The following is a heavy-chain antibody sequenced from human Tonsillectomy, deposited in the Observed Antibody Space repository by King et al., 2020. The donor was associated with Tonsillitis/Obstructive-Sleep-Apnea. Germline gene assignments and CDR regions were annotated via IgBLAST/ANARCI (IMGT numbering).Heavy chain of an antibody. V-gene: IGHV3-53*01. D-gene: IGHD3-10*01. Sequence: VQLVESGGGLIQPGGSLRLSCAASGFTVCSNYMSCVRQTPGRGLEWVSVIYSGGSTYYADSVMGRVTISRDNSKHTLYIQINSLRAEDTSVYYCAREQDYGSGSYFHYYYYMDVWGKGTTVTVSS. CDR1: GFTVCSNY. CDR2: IYSGGST. J-gene: IGHJ6*03. CDR3: AREQDYGSGSYFHYYYYMDV.